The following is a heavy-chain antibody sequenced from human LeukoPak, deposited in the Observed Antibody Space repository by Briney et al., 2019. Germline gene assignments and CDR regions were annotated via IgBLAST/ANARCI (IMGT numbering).Heavy chain of an antibody. J-gene: IGHJ4*02. CDR1: GFTFSSYA. D-gene: IGHD3-22*01. Sequence: GGSLRLSCTASGFTFSSYAMHWVCQAPGKGLEWVAFIRYDVSNKYYVDSVKGRFTISRDNSKNTLYLQMNSLRAEDTAVYYCAKDVDRVQIYYFDFWGQGTLVTVSS. CDR2: IRYDVSNK. CDR3: AKDVDRVQIYYFDF. V-gene: IGHV3-30*02.